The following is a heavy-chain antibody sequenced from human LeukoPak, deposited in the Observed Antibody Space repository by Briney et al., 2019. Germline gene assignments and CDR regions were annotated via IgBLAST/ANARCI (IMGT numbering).Heavy chain of an antibody. V-gene: IGHV1-8*01. Sequence: GASVRVSCKASGYTFTSYDINWVRQATGQGLEWMGWMNPNSGNTGYAQKFQGRVTMTRNTSISTAYMELSSLRSEDTAVYYCARESPLYSYGPEYYYYYGMDVWGQGTTVTVSS. J-gene: IGHJ6*02. CDR3: ARESPLYSYGPEYYYYYGMDV. CDR2: MNPNSGNT. D-gene: IGHD5-18*01. CDR1: GYTFTSYD.